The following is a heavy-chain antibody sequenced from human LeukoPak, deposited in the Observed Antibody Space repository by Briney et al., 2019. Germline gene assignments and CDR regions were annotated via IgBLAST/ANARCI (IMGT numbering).Heavy chain of an antibody. Sequence: ASVKVSCKASGYTFTSYYMHWVRQAPGQGLEWMGLINPSGGSTSYAQKFQGRVTMTRDTSTSTVYMELSSLRSEDTAVYYCARERLRFLEWLLEPFDYWGQGTLVTVSS. CDR3: ARERLRFLEWLLEPFDY. J-gene: IGHJ4*02. V-gene: IGHV1-46*01. D-gene: IGHD3-3*01. CDR2: INPSGGST. CDR1: GYTFTSYY.